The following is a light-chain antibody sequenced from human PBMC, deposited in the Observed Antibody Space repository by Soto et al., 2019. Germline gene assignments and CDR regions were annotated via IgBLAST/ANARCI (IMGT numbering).Light chain of an antibody. Sequence: DIVLTQSPGTLSLASGERATLSCRTSQSISGTYLAWYQQKPGQAPRLLIYSESTRATGIPDRFSGSGSGTDFTLTISRLEPEDFAVYYCQEHASIFGQGTRLEIK. CDR2: SES. CDR1: QSISGTY. J-gene: IGKJ5*01. CDR3: QEHASI. V-gene: IGKV3-20*01.